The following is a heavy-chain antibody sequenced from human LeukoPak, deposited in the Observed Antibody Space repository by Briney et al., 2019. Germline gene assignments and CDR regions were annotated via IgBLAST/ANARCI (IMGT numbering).Heavy chain of an antibody. Sequence: PGASVKVSCKASGYTFTGYYMHWVRQAPGQGLEWMGWINPNSGGTNYAQKFQGRVTMTRDTSISTAYMELSRLRSDDTAVYYCARVYDFWSGYFYFDYWGQGTLVTVSS. J-gene: IGHJ4*02. D-gene: IGHD3-3*01. V-gene: IGHV1-2*02. CDR1: GYTFTGYY. CDR3: ARVYDFWSGYFYFDY. CDR2: INPNSGGT.